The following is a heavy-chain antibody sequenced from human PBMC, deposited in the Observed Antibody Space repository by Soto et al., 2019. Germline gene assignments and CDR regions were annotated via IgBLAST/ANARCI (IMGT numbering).Heavy chain of an antibody. D-gene: IGHD4-17*01. CDR1: GGSISSGGYY. V-gene: IGHV4-31*03. J-gene: IGHJ6*02. CDR3: ARDTVTTRPHYYCYGMDV. CDR2: IYYSGST. Sequence: QVQLQESGPGLVKPSPTLSLTCTVSGGSISSGGYYWSWIRQHPGKGLEWSGYIYYSGSTYYNPSLKSRVTISVDTSKNQYALKLSSVTAADTAVYYCARDTVTTRPHYYCYGMDVWGQGTTVTVSS.